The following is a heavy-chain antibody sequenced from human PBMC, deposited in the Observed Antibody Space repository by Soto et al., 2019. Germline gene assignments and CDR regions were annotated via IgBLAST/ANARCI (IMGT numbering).Heavy chain of an antibody. Sequence: PSETLSLTCTVSGCSLTSYYWIWIRQPPGKGLEWIGSIHNSGSTNYTPSLKSRVTISVDTSKNQFSLKLSSVTAADTAVYYCARGRIQLWYPFDYWGQGTLVTVSS. V-gene: IGHV4-59*01. CDR3: ARGRIQLWYPFDY. J-gene: IGHJ4*02. D-gene: IGHD5-18*01. CDR2: IHNSGST. CDR1: GCSLTSYY.